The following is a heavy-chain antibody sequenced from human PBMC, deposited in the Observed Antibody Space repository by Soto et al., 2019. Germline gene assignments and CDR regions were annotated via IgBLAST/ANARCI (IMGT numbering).Heavy chain of an antibody. Sequence: QVQLVQSGPEVKKPGSSVKVSCKDSGGLFSSFAISWVRQAPGQGLEWLGGIIPVFGTTNYAEKFQDRDTITADESTNTAYMELTSLRSGDTAVYYCARGGGPYVWFNEFWGQGTLVTVSS. D-gene: IGHD3-10*02. J-gene: IGHJ4*02. CDR3: ARGGGPYVWFNEF. V-gene: IGHV1-69*01. CDR2: IIPVFGTT. CDR1: GGLFSSFA.